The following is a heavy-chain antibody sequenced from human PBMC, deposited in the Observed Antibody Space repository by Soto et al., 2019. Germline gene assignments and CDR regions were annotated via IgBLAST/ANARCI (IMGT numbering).Heavy chain of an antibody. V-gene: IGHV1-69*13. CDR1: GGTFSSYA. Sequence: GASVKVSCKASGGTFSSYAISWVRQAPGQGLEWMGGIIPIFGTANYAQKFQGRVTITADESTSTAYMELSSLRSEDTAVYYCATESYYDILTGPYYFDYWGQGTLVTVSS. CDR3: ATESYYDILTGPYYFDY. CDR2: IIPIFGTA. J-gene: IGHJ4*02. D-gene: IGHD3-9*01.